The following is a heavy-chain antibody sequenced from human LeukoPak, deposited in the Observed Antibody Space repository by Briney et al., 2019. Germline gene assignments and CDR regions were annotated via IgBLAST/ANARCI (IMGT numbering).Heavy chain of an antibody. V-gene: IGHV4-34*01. Sequence: SETLSLTCGVYGGSFSGYFWSWIRQPPGKGLEWIGEINHSGSTNYNPSLKTRVTISVDTSKNQFSLKLSSVTAADTAVYYCARDLRVTTPGLWYFDLWGRGTLVTVSS. CDR2: INHSGST. CDR1: GGSFSGYF. D-gene: IGHD4-17*01. CDR3: ARDLRVTTPGLWYFDL. J-gene: IGHJ2*01.